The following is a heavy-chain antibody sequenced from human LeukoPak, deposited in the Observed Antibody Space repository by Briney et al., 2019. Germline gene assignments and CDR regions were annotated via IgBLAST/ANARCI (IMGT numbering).Heavy chain of an antibody. CDR2: ISGSGGST. V-gene: IGHV3-23*01. CDR3: AKIKSSGYFSLSGYFDL. Sequence: PGGSLRLSCAASGFTFNTYAMSWVRQAPGKGLEWVSAISGSGGSTYYADSVKGRFTISRDNSKNTLYLQMNSLRAEDTAVYYCAKIKSSGYFSLSGYFDLWGRGTLVTVSS. D-gene: IGHD3-22*01. J-gene: IGHJ2*01. CDR1: GFTFNTYA.